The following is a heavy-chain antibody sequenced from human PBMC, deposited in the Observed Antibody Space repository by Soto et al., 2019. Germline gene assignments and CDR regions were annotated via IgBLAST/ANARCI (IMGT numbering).Heavy chain of an antibody. Sequence: PGESLKISCKGSGYSFTSYWIGWVRQMPGKGLEWMGIIYPGDSDTRYSPSFQGQVTISADKSISTAYLQWSSLKTSDTAMYYCALGGYDLNSYYYYYGMDVWGQGTTVTVSS. D-gene: IGHD5-12*01. CDR3: ALGGYDLNSYYYYYGMDV. J-gene: IGHJ6*02. CDR2: IYPGDSDT. V-gene: IGHV5-51*01. CDR1: GYSFTSYW.